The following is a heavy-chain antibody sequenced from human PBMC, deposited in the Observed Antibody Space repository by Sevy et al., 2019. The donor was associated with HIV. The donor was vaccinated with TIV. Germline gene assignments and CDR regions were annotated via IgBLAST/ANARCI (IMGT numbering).Heavy chain of an antibody. CDR3: AKADSSLKYFQH. D-gene: IGHD6-13*01. Sequence: GGSLRLSCAASGFTFDDYAMHWVRQAPGKGLEWVSGISWNSGSIGYADSVKGRFTISRDNAKNSLYLQMNSLRAEDTALYYCAKADSSLKYFQHWGLGTLVTVSS. CDR1: GFTFDDYA. V-gene: IGHV3-9*01. CDR2: ISWNSGSI. J-gene: IGHJ1*01.